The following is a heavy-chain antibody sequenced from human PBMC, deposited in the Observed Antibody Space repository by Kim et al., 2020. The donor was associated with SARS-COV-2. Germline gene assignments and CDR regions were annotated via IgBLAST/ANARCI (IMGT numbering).Heavy chain of an antibody. D-gene: IGHD2-2*01. Sequence: GGSLRLSCAASGFSLNNYAMTWVRQAPGKGLEWVSTINGDGSGTYYADSVKGRFTISRDNSNNRLYLQMNSLSVEDPPLYYCSRDRTVEVPDDWFDCWG. CDR2: INGDGSGT. CDR1: GFSLNNYA. CDR3: SRDRTVEVPDDWFDC. V-gene: IGHV3-23*01. J-gene: IGHJ5*01.